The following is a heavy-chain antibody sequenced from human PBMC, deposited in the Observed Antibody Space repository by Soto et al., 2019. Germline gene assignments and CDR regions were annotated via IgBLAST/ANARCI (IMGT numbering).Heavy chain of an antibody. D-gene: IGHD3-10*01. Sequence: GASVKVSCKTSGYTFNKYPMHWVRQAPGQGLEWMGFINAANGDTGYSQKFQGRVTLIRDTSASTAYMELSSLRFEDTAVYYCVRKDYYGAGIYYFDYWGQGTLVTVSS. CDR3: VRKDYYGAGIYYFDY. CDR1: GYTFNKYP. V-gene: IGHV1-3*01. CDR2: INAANGDT. J-gene: IGHJ4*02.